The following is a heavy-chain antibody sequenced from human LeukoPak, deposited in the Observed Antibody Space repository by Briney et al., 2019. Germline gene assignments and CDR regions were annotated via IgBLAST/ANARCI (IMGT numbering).Heavy chain of an antibody. D-gene: IGHD3-16*01. CDR1: GFTSIDYA. V-gene: IGHV3-23*01. CDR3: ARNQQLGGHSYYYYGMDV. Sequence: GGSLRLSCVGSGFTSIDYALTWARQAPGKGLEWVSGLSGGGVTTYYADSVKGRFTISRDNSKNTLYLQMNSLRADDTAIYYCARNQQLGGHSYYYYGMDVWGQGTTVTVSS. J-gene: IGHJ6*02. CDR2: LSGGGVTT.